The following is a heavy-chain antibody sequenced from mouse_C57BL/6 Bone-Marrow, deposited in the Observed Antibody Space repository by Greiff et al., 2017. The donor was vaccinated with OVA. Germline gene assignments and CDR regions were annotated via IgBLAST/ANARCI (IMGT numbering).Heavy chain of an antibody. D-gene: IGHD1-1*01. Sequence: QVQLQQPGAELVRPGSSVKLSCKASGYTFTSYWLHWVKQRPIQGLEWIGNIDPSDSETHYNQKFKDKATLTVDKSSSTAYMQLSSLTSEDSAVYYCARSPPHYYGSSHWYFDVWGTGTTVTVSS. CDR1: GYTFTSYW. V-gene: IGHV1-52*01. CDR2: IDPSDSET. CDR3: ARSPPHYYGSSHWYFDV. J-gene: IGHJ1*03.